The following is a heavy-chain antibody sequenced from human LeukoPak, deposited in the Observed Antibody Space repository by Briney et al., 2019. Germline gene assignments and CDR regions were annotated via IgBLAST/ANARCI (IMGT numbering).Heavy chain of an antibody. CDR3: ARARSYCSGGSCYPAHFDY. V-gene: IGHV3-7*05. J-gene: IGHJ4*02. D-gene: IGHD2-15*01. CDR1: GFTFSSYW. CDR2: IKQDGNEK. Sequence: GGSLRLSCAASGFTFSSYWMSWVRQAPGKGLDWVANIKQDGNEKYYVDSVKGRFTISRDNPKNSLYLQMNSLRAEDTAVYYCARARSYCSGGSCYPAHFDYWGQGTLVTVSS.